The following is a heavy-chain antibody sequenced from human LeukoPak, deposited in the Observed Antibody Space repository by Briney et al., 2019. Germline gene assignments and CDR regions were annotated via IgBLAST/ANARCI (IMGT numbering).Heavy chain of an antibody. CDR1: GFTFSSYS. J-gene: IGHJ4*02. CDR3: ASDCGGDCYYQSDY. D-gene: IGHD2-21*02. V-gene: IGHV3-21*01. CDR2: ISSSSSYI. Sequence: GVLRLSCAASGFTFSSYSMNWVRQAPGKGLEWVSSISSSSSYIYYADSVKGRFTISRDNAKNSLYLQMNSLRAEDTAVYYCASDCGGDCYYQSDYWGQGTLVTVSS.